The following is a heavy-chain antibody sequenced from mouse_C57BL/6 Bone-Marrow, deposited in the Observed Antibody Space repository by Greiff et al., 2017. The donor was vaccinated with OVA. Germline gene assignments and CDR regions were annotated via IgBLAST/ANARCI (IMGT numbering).Heavy chain of an antibody. Sequence: VQLQESGPELVKPGASVKISCKASGYAFSSSWMNWVKQRPGKGLEWIGQIYPGDGDTNYNGKFKGKATLTADKSSSTAYMQLSSLTSEDSAVYFCARHEDGYYASYFDYWGQGTTLTVSS. CDR3: ARHEDGYYASYFDY. J-gene: IGHJ2*01. V-gene: IGHV1-82*01. D-gene: IGHD2-3*01. CDR1: GYAFSSSW. CDR2: IYPGDGDT.